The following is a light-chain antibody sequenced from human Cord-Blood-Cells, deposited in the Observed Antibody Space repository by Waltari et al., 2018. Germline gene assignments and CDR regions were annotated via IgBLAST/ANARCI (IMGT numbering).Light chain of an antibody. CDR3: SSYTSSSTVV. CDR2: DVS. V-gene: IGLV2-14*01. Sequence: QSALTQPASVSGSPGQSITISSTGTSSDVGGSNYVSWYQQHPGKAPKLMLYDVSNRPSGVSNRFSGSKSGNTASLTISGLQAEDEADYYCSSYTSSSTVVFGGGTKLTVL. CDR1: SSDVGGSNY. J-gene: IGLJ2*01.